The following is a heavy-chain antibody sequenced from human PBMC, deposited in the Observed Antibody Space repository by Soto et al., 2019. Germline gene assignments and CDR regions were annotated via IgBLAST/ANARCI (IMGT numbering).Heavy chain of an antibody. V-gene: IGHV3-30*18. CDR2: ISYDGSNK. Sequence: GGSLRLSCAASGFTFSRYGMHWVRQAPGKGLEWVAVISYDGSNKYYADSVKGRFTISRDNSKNTLYLQMNSLRAEDTAVYYCAKTLTPSLYYFDYWGQGTLVTVSS. J-gene: IGHJ4*02. CDR1: GFTFSRYG. D-gene: IGHD2-15*01. CDR3: AKTLTPSLYYFDY.